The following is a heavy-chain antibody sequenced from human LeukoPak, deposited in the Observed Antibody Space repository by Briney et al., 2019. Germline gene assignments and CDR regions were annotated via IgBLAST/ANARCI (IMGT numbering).Heavy chain of an antibody. CDR1: GFTFSSYW. CDR2: INSDGSSS. J-gene: IGHJ3*02. V-gene: IGHV3-74*01. Sequence: GGSLRLSCAASGFTFSSYWLHWVRQAPGKGLVWVSRINSDGSSSTYADSVKGRFTISRDNSKNTLYLQMNSLRAEDTAVYYCARALRFHDAFDIWGQGTMVTVSS. D-gene: IGHD2-15*01. CDR3: ARALRFHDAFDI.